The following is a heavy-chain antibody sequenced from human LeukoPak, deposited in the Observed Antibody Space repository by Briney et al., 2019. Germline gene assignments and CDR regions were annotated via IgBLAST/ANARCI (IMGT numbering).Heavy chain of an antibody. J-gene: IGHJ4*02. D-gene: IGHD6-25*01. Sequence: GGSLRLSCVASGFTFSTYWMSWVRQAPGKGLEWVANIKHDGSEKFYVDSVKGRFTISRDNAKNSLYLQMNSVRDEDTAVYYCARITGMSAAGDHWGQGTLVTVSS. CDR3: ARITGMSAAGDH. CDR2: IKHDGSEK. V-gene: IGHV3-7*04. CDR1: GFTFSTYW.